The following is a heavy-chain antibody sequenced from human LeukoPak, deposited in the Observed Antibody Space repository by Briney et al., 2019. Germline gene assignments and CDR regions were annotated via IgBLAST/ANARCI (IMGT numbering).Heavy chain of an antibody. Sequence: ASVKVSCKSSGYAFTNYYMHWVRQAPGQGLEWMGIINPSGGSTIYAQKFQGRVTMSRDTSTSTIDMELSSLRSEDTAVYYCARRNSHIGSDRPSYYFDCWGQGTLVTVSS. CDR2: INPSGGST. V-gene: IGHV1-46*01. CDR1: GYAFTNYY. J-gene: IGHJ4*02. CDR3: ARRNSHIGSDRPSYYFDC. D-gene: IGHD1-26*01.